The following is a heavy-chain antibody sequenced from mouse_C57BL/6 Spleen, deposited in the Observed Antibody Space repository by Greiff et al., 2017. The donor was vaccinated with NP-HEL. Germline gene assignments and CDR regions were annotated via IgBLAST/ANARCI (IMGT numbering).Heavy chain of an antibody. Sequence: QVQLQQPGAELVKPGASVKMSCKASGYTFTSYWITWVKQRPGQGLEWIGDIYPGSGSTKYNEKFKSKATLTVDTSSSPAYMQLSSLTSEDSAVYYCARSDLRVDYWGQGTTLTVSS. D-gene: IGHD3-1*01. V-gene: IGHV1-55*01. CDR2: IYPGSGST. J-gene: IGHJ2*01. CDR3: ARSDLRVDY. CDR1: GYTFTSYW.